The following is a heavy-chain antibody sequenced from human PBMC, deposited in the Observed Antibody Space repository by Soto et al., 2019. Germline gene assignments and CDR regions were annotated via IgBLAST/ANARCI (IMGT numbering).Heavy chain of an antibody. D-gene: IGHD2-2*02. Sequence: ASVKVSCKASGYTFTSYDINWVRQATGQGLEWMGWMNPNSGNTGYAQKFQGRVTMTRNTSISTAYMELSSLRSEDTAVYCCAREVRVYCSSTSCYTWASSYYYYGMDVWGQGTTVTVSS. V-gene: IGHV1-8*01. CDR1: GYTFTSYD. J-gene: IGHJ6*02. CDR2: MNPNSGNT. CDR3: AREVRVYCSSTSCYTWASSYYYYGMDV.